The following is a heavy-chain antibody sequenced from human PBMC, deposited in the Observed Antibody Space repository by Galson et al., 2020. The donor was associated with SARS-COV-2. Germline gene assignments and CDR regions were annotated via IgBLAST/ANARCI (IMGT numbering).Heavy chain of an antibody. V-gene: IGHV1-2*02. Sequence: ASVKVSCKTSGYTFTAYFLHWVRQAPGQGPEWVGWINPYTGDTNLARKFQGRVTLTRDTSSKTAYLELRRLRSYDTAVYFCARDKNSSGSYWQFFDYWGQGALVTVSS. CDR1: GYTFTAYF. J-gene: IGHJ4*02. D-gene: IGHD3-22*01. CDR3: ARDKNSSGSYWQFFDY. CDR2: INPYTGDT.